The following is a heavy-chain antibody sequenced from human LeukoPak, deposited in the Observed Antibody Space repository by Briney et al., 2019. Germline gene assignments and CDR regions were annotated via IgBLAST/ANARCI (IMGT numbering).Heavy chain of an antibody. V-gene: IGHV3-48*01. D-gene: IGHD6-19*01. Sequence: GGSLRLSCAASGFTFSTYSMNWVRQAPGKGLEWVSYISSSTSTIYYADSVKGRFTISRDNSKNTLYLQMNSLRAEDTAVYYCAKFDSSGWWLWGQGTLVTVSS. CDR3: AKFDSSGWWL. CDR1: GFTFSTYS. J-gene: IGHJ4*02. CDR2: ISSSTSTI.